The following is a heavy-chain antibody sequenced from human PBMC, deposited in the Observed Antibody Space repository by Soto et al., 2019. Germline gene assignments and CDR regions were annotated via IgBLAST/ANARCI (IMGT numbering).Heavy chain of an antibody. CDR1: GGSVSSGNYY. CDR3: ASPVYCGGGSCTFAP. D-gene: IGHD2-15*01. J-gene: IGHJ5*02. V-gene: IGHV4-61*01. Sequence: QVQLQESGPGLVKPSETLSLTCTVSGGSVSSGNYYWSWIRQPPGKGLEWIGFIYYTGSSSYNPSLMSPAALALDQPSNPVSLKLTSVPPAPTAVCYSASPVYCGGGSCTFAPWGQGTLVTVSS. CDR2: IYYTGSS.